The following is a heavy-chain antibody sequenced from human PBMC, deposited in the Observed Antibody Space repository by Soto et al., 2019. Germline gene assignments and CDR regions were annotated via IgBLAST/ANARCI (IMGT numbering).Heavy chain of an antibody. CDR3: VRQGIGVLHGLVDV. CDR1: GGSISSSSYY. Sequence: SETLSLTCTVSGGSISSSSYYWGWIRQPPGKGLEWIGSIYYSGSTYYNPSLKSRVTISVDTSKNQFSLKLSSVTAADTAVYYCVRQGIGVLHGLVDVWGQGTTVTVS. CDR2: IYYSGST. J-gene: IGHJ6*02. V-gene: IGHV4-39*01. D-gene: IGHD1-26*01.